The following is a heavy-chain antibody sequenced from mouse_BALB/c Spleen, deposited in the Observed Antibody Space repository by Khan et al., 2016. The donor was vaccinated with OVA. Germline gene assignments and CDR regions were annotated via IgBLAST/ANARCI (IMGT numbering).Heavy chain of an antibody. CDR3: ARNDGYGNFSWDFDV. D-gene: IGHD2-1*01. J-gene: IGHJ1*01. CDR2: IDPYNGGT. CDR1: GYSFTDYN. Sequence: EVELVESGPELVKPGASVKVSCKASGYSFTDYNMYWVKQSHGKSLEWIGYIDPYNGGTSYTQKFKGKATLSVDKSSSTAFMHLNNLTSEASAIFYCARNDGYGNFSWDFDVWGEGTTVTVSS. V-gene: IGHV1S135*01.